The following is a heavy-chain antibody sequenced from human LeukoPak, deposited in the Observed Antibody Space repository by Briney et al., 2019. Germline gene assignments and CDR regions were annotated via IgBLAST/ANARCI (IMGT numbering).Heavy chain of an antibody. Sequence: GESLKISCKGSGYSFTNYWIGWVRQMSGKGLEWMGIIYPGDSDIRYSPSFQGHITISADKSISSAYLQWSSLKASDTAIYYCALTGNSLPFDFWGQGTLVTVSS. CDR2: IYPGDSDI. V-gene: IGHV5-51*01. CDR3: ALTGNSLPFDF. CDR1: GYSFTNYW. J-gene: IGHJ4*02.